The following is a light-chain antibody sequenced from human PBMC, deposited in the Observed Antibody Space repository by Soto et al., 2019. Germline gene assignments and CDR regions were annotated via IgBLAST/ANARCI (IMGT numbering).Light chain of an antibody. CDR1: SSDVGGYNY. CDR3: SSYTGSRTYVV. Sequence: QSALTQPASVSGSPGQSITISCTGTSSDVGGYNYVSWYQQHPGKAPKLMIYDVSNRPSGVSNRFSGSKSANTASLTISGLQAEDEADYYCSSYTGSRTYVVFVGGTKLTVL. V-gene: IGLV2-14*01. J-gene: IGLJ2*01. CDR2: DVS.